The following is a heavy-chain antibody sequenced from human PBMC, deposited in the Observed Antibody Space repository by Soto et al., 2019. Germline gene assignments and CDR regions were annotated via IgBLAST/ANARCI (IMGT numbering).Heavy chain of an antibody. J-gene: IGHJ4*02. CDR2: INHSGST. CDR3: ARGNVAAAGTRDFDY. D-gene: IGHD6-13*01. Sequence: ETLSLTCAVHGGSFSGYYWSWIRQPPGKGLEWIGEINHSGSTNYNPSLKSRVTISVDTSKNQFSLKLSSVTAADTAVYYCARGNVAAAGTRDFDYWGQGTLVTVSS. V-gene: IGHV4-34*01. CDR1: GGSFSGYY.